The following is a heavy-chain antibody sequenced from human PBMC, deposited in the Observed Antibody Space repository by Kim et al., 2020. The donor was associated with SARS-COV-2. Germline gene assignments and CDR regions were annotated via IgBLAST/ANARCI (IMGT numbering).Heavy chain of an antibody. CDR2: ISGSGGST. V-gene: IGHV3-23*01. D-gene: IGHD4-17*01. Sequence: GGSLRLSCAASGFTFSSYAMSWVRQAPGKGLEWVSAISGSGGSTYYADSVKGRFTISRDNSKNTLYLQMNSLRAEDTAVYYCAKVRKKTVTTTGGFDYWGQGTLGNVSS. CDR3: AKVRKKTVTTTGGFDY. J-gene: IGHJ4*02. CDR1: GFTFSSYA.